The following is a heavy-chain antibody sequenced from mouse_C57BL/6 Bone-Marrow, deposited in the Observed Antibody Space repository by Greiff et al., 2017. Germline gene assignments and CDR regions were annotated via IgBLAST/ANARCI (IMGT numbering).Heavy chain of an antibody. Sequence: VQLQQSGPVLVKPGASVKMSCKASGYTFTDYYMNWVKQSHGKSLEWIGVINPYNGGTSYNQKFKGKATLTVDKSSSTAYMELNSLTSEDSAVYYCALYYYGRGFAYWGQGTLVTVSA. V-gene: IGHV1-19*01. J-gene: IGHJ3*01. CDR3: ALYYYGRGFAY. CDR2: INPYNGGT. D-gene: IGHD1-1*01. CDR1: GYTFTDYY.